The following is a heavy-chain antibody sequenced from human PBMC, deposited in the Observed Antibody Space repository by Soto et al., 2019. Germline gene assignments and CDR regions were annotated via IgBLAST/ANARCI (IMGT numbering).Heavy chain of an antibody. J-gene: IGHJ4*02. V-gene: IGHV1-18*04. CDR3: ARGADDLSSGYYYEY. CDR1: GYTFSRHG. Sequence: QVPLVQSGAEVKKPGASVTVSCKASGYTFSRHGISWVRQAPGQGLEWMAWSGNTNYAQKFQGRLTLTTNPSTRTAYMELRSLRSDDTAVYYCARGADDLSSGYYYEYWGQGTLVTFSS. CDR2: SGNT. D-gene: IGHD3-3*01.